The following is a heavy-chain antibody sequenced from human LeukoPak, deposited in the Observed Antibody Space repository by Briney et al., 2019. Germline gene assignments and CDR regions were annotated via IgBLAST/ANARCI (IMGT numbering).Heavy chain of an antibody. CDR1: QFTFSTYW. J-gene: IGHJ6*02. Sequence: GGSLRLSCAASQFTFSTYWMSWVRQAPGKGLECVAHIHADGGRTFYADSVKGRFTVSRDNGKNSLFLQMDSLTSDDTALYYCSTWAFYHGLDVWGQGATVIVSS. CDR3: STWAFYHGLDV. V-gene: IGHV3-43*02. D-gene: IGHD2/OR15-2a*01. CDR2: IHADGGRT.